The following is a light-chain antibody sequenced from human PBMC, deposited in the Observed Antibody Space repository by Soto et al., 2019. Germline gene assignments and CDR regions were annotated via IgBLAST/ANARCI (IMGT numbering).Light chain of an antibody. CDR3: QQYGGAPWT. CDR2: GAS. CDR1: QSVSNSY. Sequence: EIVLTQSPGTLSLSPGERATLSCRASQSVSNSYLAWYQQRPGQPPRLLIFGASSSATGIPDRFSGSGSGTNFTLTISRLEPEDFAVYHCQQYGGAPWTFGQGTKVEVK. J-gene: IGKJ1*01. V-gene: IGKV3-20*01.